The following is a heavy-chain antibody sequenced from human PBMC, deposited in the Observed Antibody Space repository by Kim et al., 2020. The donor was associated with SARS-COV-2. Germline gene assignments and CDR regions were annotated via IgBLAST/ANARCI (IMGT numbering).Heavy chain of an antibody. CDR3: AAGGVTTDY. D-gene: IGHD4-17*01. J-gene: IGHJ4*02. V-gene: IGHV3-23*01. CDR2: GST. Sequence: GSTYNEDSVKGRFTISRGNSKKTLYLQMNSLRAEDTAVYYCAAGGVTTDYWGQGTLVTVSS.